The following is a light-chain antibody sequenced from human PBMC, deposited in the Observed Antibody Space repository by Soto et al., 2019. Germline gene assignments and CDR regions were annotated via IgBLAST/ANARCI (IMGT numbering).Light chain of an antibody. CDR2: ATS. Sequence: ENVLTQSPGTLSLSPGERATLSCRASQSISRTYLAWYQQKPVQAPRLLIYATSSRATGIPDRFSGSGSGTDFTLTISSLQSEDFAVYYCQQYRSWPRTFGQGTKVDI. V-gene: IGKV3-20*01. CDR1: QSISRTY. CDR3: QQYRSWPRT. J-gene: IGKJ1*01.